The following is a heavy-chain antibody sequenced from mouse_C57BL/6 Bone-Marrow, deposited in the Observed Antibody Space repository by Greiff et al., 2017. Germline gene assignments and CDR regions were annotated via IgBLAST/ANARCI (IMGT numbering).Heavy chain of an antibody. CDR1: GFTFSSYG. J-gene: IGHJ1*01. D-gene: IGHD4-1*01. V-gene: IGHV5-6*02. Sequence: EVKLVESGGDLVKPGGSLKLSCAASGFTFSSYGMSLVRRTPDKGLEWVSTISSGGSYDYYPDSVKGRFTISRDNAKNTLFLQMSSVKSEDTAMYYCASRTGTWYFDVWDARPTVTGAS. CDR3: ASRTGTWYFDV. CDR2: ISSGGSYD.